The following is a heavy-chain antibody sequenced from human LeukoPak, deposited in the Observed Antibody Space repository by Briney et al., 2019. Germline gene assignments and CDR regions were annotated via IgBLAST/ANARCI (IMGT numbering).Heavy chain of an antibody. Sequence: PGGSLRLSCAASGFTFSSYSMNWVRQAPGKGLEWVSYISSSSSTIYYADSVKGRFTISRDNAKNSLYLQMNSLRAEDTAFYHCAKSMGIIYGDYGGTFDSWGQGTLVTVSS. CDR2: ISSSSSTI. V-gene: IGHV3-48*04. CDR1: GFTFSSYS. J-gene: IGHJ4*02. CDR3: AKSMGIIYGDYGGTFDS. D-gene: IGHD4-17*01.